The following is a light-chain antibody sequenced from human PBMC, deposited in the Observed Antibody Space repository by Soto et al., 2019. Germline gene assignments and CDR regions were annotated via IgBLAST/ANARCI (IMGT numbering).Light chain of an antibody. J-gene: IGLJ1*01. CDR2: DVS. V-gene: IGLV2-14*01. CDR3: NSYTSSSPYV. Sequence: QSALTKPASVSGSPGQSITISCTGTSSDVGGYNYVSWYQQYPGKAPKLMIYDVSNRPSGVSNRFSGSKSGNTASLTISGLQAEDEADYYCNSYTSSSPYVFGTGTKLTVL. CDR1: SSDVGGYNY.